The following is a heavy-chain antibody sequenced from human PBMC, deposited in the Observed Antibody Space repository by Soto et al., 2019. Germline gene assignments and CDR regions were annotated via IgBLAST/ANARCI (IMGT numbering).Heavy chain of an antibody. CDR1: GYTFTGDD. V-gene: IGHV1-8*01. CDR2: MNPNSGNT. CDR3: ARGFVLEPFDY. J-gene: IGHJ4*02. D-gene: IGHD2-8*02. Sequence: ASVKVSCKGSGYTFTGDDINWVRQATGQGLEWMGWMNPNSGNTGYAQKFQGRVTMTRNTSISTAYMELSSLRSEDTAVYYCARGFVLEPFDYWGQGTLVTVSS.